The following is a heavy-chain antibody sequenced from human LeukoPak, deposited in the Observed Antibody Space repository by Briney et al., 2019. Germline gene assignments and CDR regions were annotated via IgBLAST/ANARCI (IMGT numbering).Heavy chain of an antibody. Sequence: ASVKVSCKASGYTFTSYYMHWVRQAPGQGLEWMGIINPGGGNTNYAQNFQGRLTMTRDTSTTTVYMELSGLRSEDTAIYYCARIRDGYNDAYHIWGQGTVVTVPS. D-gene: IGHD5-24*01. V-gene: IGHV1-46*01. CDR2: INPGGGNT. CDR3: ARIRDGYNDAYHI. J-gene: IGHJ3*02. CDR1: GYTFTSYY.